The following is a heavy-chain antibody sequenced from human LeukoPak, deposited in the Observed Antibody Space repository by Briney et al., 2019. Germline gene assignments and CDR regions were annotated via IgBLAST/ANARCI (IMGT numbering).Heavy chain of an antibody. CDR1: GFTFSSYG. V-gene: IGHV3-33*01. J-gene: IGHJ4*02. CDR2: IWYDGSNK. Sequence: PGGSLRLSCAASGFTFSSYGMHWVRQAPGKGLEWVAVIWYDGSNKYYADSVKGRFTISRDNSKNTLYLQMNSLRAEDTAVYYCAREGGGYSLETFDYWGQGTLVTVSS. CDR3: AREGGGYSLETFDY. D-gene: IGHD5-18*01.